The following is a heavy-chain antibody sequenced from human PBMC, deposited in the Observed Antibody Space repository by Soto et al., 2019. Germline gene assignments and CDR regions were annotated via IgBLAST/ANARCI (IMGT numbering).Heavy chain of an antibody. V-gene: IGHV6-1*01. Sequence: PSQTLSLTCVISGDSVSSNSAAWNWIRQSPSRGLEWLGRTYYRSKWYNDYAASVKSRITINPDTSKNQFSLQLNSVTPEDTAVYYCAGGGYSSSSANDYWGQGTLVTVSS. CDR3: AGGGYSSSSANDY. CDR2: TYYRSKWYN. D-gene: IGHD6-6*01. CDR1: GDSVSSNSAA. J-gene: IGHJ4*02.